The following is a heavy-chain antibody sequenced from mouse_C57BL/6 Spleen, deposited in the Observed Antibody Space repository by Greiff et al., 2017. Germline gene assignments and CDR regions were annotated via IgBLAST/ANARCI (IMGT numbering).Heavy chain of an antibody. Sequence: LQQPGAELVKPGASVKMSCKASGYTFTSYWITWVKQRPGQGLEWIGDIYPGSGSTNYNEKFKSKATLTVDTSSSTAYMQLSSLTSEDSAVYYCANLEIYYYGSSPWYFDVWGTGTTVTVSS. J-gene: IGHJ1*03. CDR1: GYTFTSYW. CDR3: ANLEIYYYGSSPWYFDV. CDR2: IYPGSGST. D-gene: IGHD1-1*01. V-gene: IGHV1-55*01.